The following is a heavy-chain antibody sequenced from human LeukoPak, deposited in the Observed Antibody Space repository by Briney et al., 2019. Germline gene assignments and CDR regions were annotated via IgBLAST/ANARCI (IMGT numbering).Heavy chain of an antibody. CDR3: AKDGTPYSSSFLDYYFDY. CDR1: GFTFDDYA. V-gene: IGHV3-43*02. CDR2: ISGDGGST. D-gene: IGHD6-13*01. Sequence: GRSLRLSCAASGFTFDDYAMHWVRQAPGKGLEWVSLISGDGGSTYYADSVKGRFTISRDNSKNSLYLQMNSLRTEDTALYFCAKDGTPYSSSFLDYYFDYWGQGTLVTVSS. J-gene: IGHJ4*02.